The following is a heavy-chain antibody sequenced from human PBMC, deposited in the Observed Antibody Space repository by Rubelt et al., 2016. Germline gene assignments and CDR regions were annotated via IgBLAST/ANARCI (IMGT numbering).Heavy chain of an antibody. J-gene: IGHJ1*01. D-gene: IGHD3-22*01. CDR2: IISDGSTT. CDR3: ARMGHYDTRGYYGYVQD. V-gene: IGHV3-74*01. Sequence: KGLVWVAPIISDGSTTTYAASVKGRSTISRHNAKNTLYLQMNSLRAEDTAVYYCARMGHYDTRGYYGYVQDWGQGTLVTVSS.